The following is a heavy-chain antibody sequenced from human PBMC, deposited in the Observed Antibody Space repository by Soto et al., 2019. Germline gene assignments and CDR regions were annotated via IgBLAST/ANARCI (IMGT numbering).Heavy chain of an antibody. D-gene: IGHD4-4*01. V-gene: IGHV3-30*03. CDR1: GFTFTNYD. Sequence: GESLKISCAASGFTFTNYDMHWVRQAPGKGLEWMALILHDGSAEYYADSVKGRFTISRGNSKNTLYLQMNSLRAEDTAVYYCARSRDGYSFYFYYGMDGWGQGTTVTVSS. J-gene: IGHJ6*02. CDR2: ILHDGSAE. CDR3: ARSRDGYSFYFYYGMDG.